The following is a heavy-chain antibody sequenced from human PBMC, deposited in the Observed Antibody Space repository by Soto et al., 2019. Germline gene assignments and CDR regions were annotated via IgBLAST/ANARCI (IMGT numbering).Heavy chain of an antibody. CDR2: ISSSSSTI. D-gene: IGHD2-15*01. CDR3: ARELNSGLFDY. V-gene: IGHV3-48*02. CDR1: GFTFSSYS. J-gene: IGHJ4*02. Sequence: EVQLVESGGGLVQPGGSLRLSCAASGFTFSSYSMNWVRQAPGKGLEWVSYISSSSSTIYYADSVKGRFTISRDNAKNSLYMKMNSLSEEDTAVYYCARELNSGLFDYWGQGTLVTVSS.